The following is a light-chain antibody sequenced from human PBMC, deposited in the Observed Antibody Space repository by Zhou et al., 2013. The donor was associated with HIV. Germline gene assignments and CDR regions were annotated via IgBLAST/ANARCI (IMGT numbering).Light chain of an antibody. CDR2: KAS. V-gene: IGKV1-5*03. CDR3: QQYNHYWT. CDR1: QSISNW. Sequence: DIQMTQSPSTLSASVGDRITLTCRASQSISNWLAWYQQKPGKAPNLLIYKASSLESGVPSRFSGSGSGTEFTLTISSLQPDDFATYYCQQYNHYWTFGQGTKVEIK. J-gene: IGKJ1*01.